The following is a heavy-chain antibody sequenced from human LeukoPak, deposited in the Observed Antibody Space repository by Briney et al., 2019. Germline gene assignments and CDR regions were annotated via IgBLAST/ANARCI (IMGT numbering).Heavy chain of an antibody. D-gene: IGHD6-19*01. Sequence: GESLKISCKGFGYSFSNYWIGWVRQMPGKGLEWLGTIYPGDFDTRYSPSFQGQVTISADKSITTAYLQWDSLRASDTAMYYCARQEWLVTSQTEFDSWGQGTLVTVSS. J-gene: IGHJ4*02. CDR1: GYSFSNYW. CDR2: IYPGDFDT. CDR3: ARQEWLVTSQTEFDS. V-gene: IGHV5-51*01.